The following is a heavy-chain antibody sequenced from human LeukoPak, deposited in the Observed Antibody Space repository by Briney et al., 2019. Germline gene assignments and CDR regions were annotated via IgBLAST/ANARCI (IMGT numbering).Heavy chain of an antibody. CDR3: ARSGDYGDPYYFDY. CDR1: GGSISSYY. D-gene: IGHD4-17*01. V-gene: IGHV4-59*01. J-gene: IGHJ4*02. Sequence: SETLSLTCTVSGGSISSYYWSWIRQPPGKGRDGIGYIYYSGSNNYNPSLKSRVTISVDTSKNQFSLKLSSVTAADTAVYYCARSGDYGDPYYFDYWGQGTLVTVSS. CDR2: IYYSGSN.